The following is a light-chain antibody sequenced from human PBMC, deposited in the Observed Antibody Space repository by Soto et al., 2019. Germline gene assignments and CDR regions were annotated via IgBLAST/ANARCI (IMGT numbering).Light chain of an antibody. CDR3: TSYAGDTSLGV. V-gene: IGLV2-8*01. CDR2: EVS. Sequence: QSVLTQPPSASGSPGQSVTISCTGTSSDVGGYNYVSWYQQHPGKAPKLMIYEVSKRPSGVPDRFSGSKSGNTASLTVSGLQAEDAADYYCTSYAGDTSLGVLGGGTKVTVL. J-gene: IGLJ3*02. CDR1: SSDVGGYNY.